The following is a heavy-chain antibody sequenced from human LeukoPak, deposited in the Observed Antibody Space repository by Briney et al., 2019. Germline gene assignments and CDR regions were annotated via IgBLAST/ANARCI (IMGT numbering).Heavy chain of an antibody. Sequence: GGSVKVSCKASGYTFTGYYMHWVRQAPGQGLEWMGWINPNSGGTNYAQKFQGRVTTTRDTSISTAYMELSRLRSDDTAVYYCARGPIAAAVSFDYWGQGTLVTVSS. CDR1: GYTFTGYY. CDR2: INPNSGGT. V-gene: IGHV1-2*02. D-gene: IGHD6-13*01. CDR3: ARGPIAAAVSFDY. J-gene: IGHJ4*02.